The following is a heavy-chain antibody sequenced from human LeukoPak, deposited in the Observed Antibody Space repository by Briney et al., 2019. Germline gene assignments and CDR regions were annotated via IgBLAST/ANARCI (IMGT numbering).Heavy chain of an antibody. CDR1: GFTVSSNY. V-gene: IGHV3-66*01. CDR2: IYSGGST. D-gene: IGHD1-26*01. J-gene: IGHJ4*02. Sequence: GGSLRLSCAASGFTVSSNYMSWVRQAPGKGLEWVSVIYSGGSTYYADSVKGRFTISRDNSKNTLYLQMNSLRAEDTAVYYCARMSSGSPPAYWGQGTLVTVSS. CDR3: ARMSSGSPPAY.